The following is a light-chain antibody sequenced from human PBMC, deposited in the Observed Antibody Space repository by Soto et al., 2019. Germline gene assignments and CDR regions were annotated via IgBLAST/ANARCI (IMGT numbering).Light chain of an antibody. Sequence: DIQMTQSPSTLSASVGDRVTITCRASQSISSWLAWYQQKPGKAPKLLIYQASTLDTGVPSRFSGSGSGTEFTLTISSLQADDFATYYCQQYNSYSYTFSQGTKLEIK. CDR3: QQYNSYSYT. J-gene: IGKJ2*01. CDR2: QAS. V-gene: IGKV1-5*03. CDR1: QSISSW.